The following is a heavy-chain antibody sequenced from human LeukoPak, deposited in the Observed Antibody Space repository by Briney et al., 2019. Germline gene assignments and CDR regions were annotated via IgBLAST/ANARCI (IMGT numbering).Heavy chain of an antibody. D-gene: IGHD2-2*01. CDR2: IIPIFGTA. CDR3: ARGYCSSTSCFGFDP. V-gene: IGHV1-69*06. Sequence: ASVKVSCKASGGTFSSYAISWVRQAPGQGLEWMGGIIPIFGTANYAQKFQGRVTITADKSTSTAYMELSSLRSEDTAVYYCARGYCSSTSCFGFDPWGQGTLVTVSS. J-gene: IGHJ5*02. CDR1: GGTFSSYA.